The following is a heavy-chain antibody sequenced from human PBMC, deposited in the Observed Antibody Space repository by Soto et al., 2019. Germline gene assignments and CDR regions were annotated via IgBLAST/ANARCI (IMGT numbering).Heavy chain of an antibody. CDR3: ARMVRGVRTNWFDP. J-gene: IGHJ5*02. D-gene: IGHD3-10*01. CDR2: IYYSGST. CDR1: GGSISSGGYY. V-gene: IGHV4-31*03. Sequence: QVQLQESGPGLVKPSQTLSLTCTVSGGSISSGGYYWSWIRQHPGKGLEWIGYIYYSGSTYYNPSLKSRVTISVATSKNQFSLKLSSVTAADTAVYYCARMVRGVRTNWFDPWGQGTLVTVSS.